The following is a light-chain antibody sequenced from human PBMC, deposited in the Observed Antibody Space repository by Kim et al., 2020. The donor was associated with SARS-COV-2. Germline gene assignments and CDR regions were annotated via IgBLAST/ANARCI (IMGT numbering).Light chain of an antibody. CDR1: SSNIGNNA. CDR2: YDD. Sequence: QSVLTQPPSVSEAPRQRVTISCSGSSSNIGNNAVNWYQQLPGKAPKLLIYYDDLLPSGVSDRFSGSKSGTSAPLAISGLQSEDEADYYCAACDDSLNGYVFGTGTKVTVL. V-gene: IGLV1-36*01. J-gene: IGLJ1*01. CDR3: AACDDSLNGYV.